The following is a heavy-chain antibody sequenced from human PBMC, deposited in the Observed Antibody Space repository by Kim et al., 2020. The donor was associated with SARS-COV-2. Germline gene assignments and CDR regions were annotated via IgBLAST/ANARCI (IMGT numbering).Heavy chain of an antibody. J-gene: IGHJ4*02. CDR2: INSGNGNT. V-gene: IGHV1-3*01. CDR3: ARGGSYAYFDY. D-gene: IGHD1-26*01. Sequence: ASVKVSCKASGYTFTSYAMHWVRQAPGQRLEWMGWINSGNGNTKYSQKFQGRVTITRDTSASTAYMELSSLRSEDTAVYYCARGGSYAYFDYWGQGTLVTVSS. CDR1: GYTFTSYA.